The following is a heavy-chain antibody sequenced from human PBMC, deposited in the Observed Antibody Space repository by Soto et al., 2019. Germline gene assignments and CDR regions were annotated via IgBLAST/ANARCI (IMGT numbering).Heavy chain of an antibody. J-gene: IGHJ4*02. V-gene: IGHV1-69*04. CDR3: ARDDILTGYSPEQTYDY. CDR1: GGTFSSYT. D-gene: IGHD3-9*01. Sequence: ASVKVSCKASGGTFSSYTISWVRQAPGQGREWMGRIIPILGIANYAQKFQGRVTITADKSTSTAYMELSSLRSEDTAVYYCARDDILTGYSPEQTYDYWGQGTLVTVS. CDR2: IIPILGIA.